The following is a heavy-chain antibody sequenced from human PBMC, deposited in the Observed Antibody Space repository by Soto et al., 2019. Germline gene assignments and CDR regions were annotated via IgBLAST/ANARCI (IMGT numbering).Heavy chain of an antibody. V-gene: IGHV4-38-2*02. J-gene: IGHJ6*02. Sequence: SETLSLTCLVSGFPISSPYSWGWIRQPPGKGLEWIGSISHSGTTSYSPSLKRRVSISVDTSKNQVSLKLTSVTAADTAVYFCARVTMVIRDSDHFGVGVWGHGTTVTVSS. CDR2: ISHSGTT. CDR3: ARVTMVIRDSDHFGVGV. CDR1: GFPISSPYS. D-gene: IGHD4-17*01.